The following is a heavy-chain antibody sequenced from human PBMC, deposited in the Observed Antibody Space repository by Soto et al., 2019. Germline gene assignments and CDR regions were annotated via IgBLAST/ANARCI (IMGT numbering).Heavy chain of an antibody. CDR3: ARLRRDYYGGYLDY. D-gene: IGHD3-22*01. Sequence: PSETLSLTCTVSGGSICFSSFYWGWIRQPPGQELEWIGSKYYSGTTYYNPSLKSRVSISVDTSKNQFSLKLSSVTAADTAVYYCARLRRDYYGGYLDYWGQGTLVTVSS. V-gene: IGHV4-39*01. CDR2: KYYSGTT. CDR1: GGSICFSSFY. J-gene: IGHJ4*02.